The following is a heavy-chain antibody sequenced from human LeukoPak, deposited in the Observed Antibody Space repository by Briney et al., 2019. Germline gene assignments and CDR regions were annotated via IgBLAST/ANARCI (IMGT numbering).Heavy chain of an antibody. Sequence: SETLSLTCAVSGGSFSGYYWTWVRQPPGKGLEWIGYIYYSGSTYYNPSLKSRISISVETSNNQLSLSLGSVTAADTAVYYCARGYCSGTNCYTMTGVAFDIWGQGTVVTVSS. J-gene: IGHJ3*02. CDR1: GGSFSGYY. CDR3: ARGYCSGTNCYTMTGVAFDI. CDR2: IYYSGST. D-gene: IGHD2-2*02. V-gene: IGHV4-30-4*08.